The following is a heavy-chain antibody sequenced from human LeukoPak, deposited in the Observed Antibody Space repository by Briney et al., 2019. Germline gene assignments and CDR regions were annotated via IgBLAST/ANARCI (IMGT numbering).Heavy chain of an antibody. J-gene: IGHJ5*02. CDR3: ARDRGDFSGSYYARFDP. D-gene: IGHD1-26*01. CDR1: GGSINTNSYY. Sequence: SETLSLTCTVSGGSINTNSYYWVWIRQPPGKGLEWIGTTYYTGSSFYNPSLKSRVTISVDTSKNQFSLKLSSVTAADTAVYYCARDRGDFSGSYYARFDPWGQGTLVTVSS. CDR2: TYYTGSS. V-gene: IGHV4-39*07.